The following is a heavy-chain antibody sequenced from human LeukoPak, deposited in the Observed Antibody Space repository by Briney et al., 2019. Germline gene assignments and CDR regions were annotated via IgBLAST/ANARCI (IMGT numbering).Heavy chain of an antibody. Sequence: PGGSLRLSCAASGFTFSSYWMHWVRQAPGKGLVWVSRINSDGSSTSYADSVKGRFTISRDNAKNTLYLQMNSLRAEDTAVYYCARDKDGFWSAQTYHYYGMDVWGQGTTVTVSS. CDR2: INSDGSST. J-gene: IGHJ6*02. D-gene: IGHD3-3*01. CDR1: GFTFSSYW. CDR3: ARDKDGFWSAQTYHYYGMDV. V-gene: IGHV3-74*01.